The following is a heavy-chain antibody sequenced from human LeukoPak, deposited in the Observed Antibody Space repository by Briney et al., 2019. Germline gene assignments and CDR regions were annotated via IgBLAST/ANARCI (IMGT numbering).Heavy chain of an antibody. CDR1: GFTFSSYA. V-gene: IGHV3-23*01. CDR2: ISGSGGST. D-gene: IGHD6-13*01. J-gene: IGHJ4*02. Sequence: PGGSLRLSCAASGFTFSSYAMSWVRQAPGKGLEWVSAISGSGGSTYYADSVKGRFTISRDNSKNTLYLQMNSLRAEDTAVYYCAKEEALSIAAAGPPDYWGQGTLVTVSS. CDR3: AKEEALSIAAAGPPDY.